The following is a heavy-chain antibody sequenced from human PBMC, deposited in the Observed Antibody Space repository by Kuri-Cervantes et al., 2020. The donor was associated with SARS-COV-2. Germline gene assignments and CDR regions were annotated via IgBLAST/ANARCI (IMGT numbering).Heavy chain of an antibody. Sequence: SVKVSCKASGGTFSSYAISWVRQAPGQGLEWMGGIIPIFGTANYAQKLQGRVTITADKSTSTAYMELSSLRPEDTAVYYCARKIGGGYCSGGSCWGMDVWGQGTTVTVSS. CDR3: ARKIGGGYCSGGSCWGMDV. CDR1: GGTFSSYA. D-gene: IGHD2-15*01. CDR2: IIPIFGTA. V-gene: IGHV1-69*06. J-gene: IGHJ6*02.